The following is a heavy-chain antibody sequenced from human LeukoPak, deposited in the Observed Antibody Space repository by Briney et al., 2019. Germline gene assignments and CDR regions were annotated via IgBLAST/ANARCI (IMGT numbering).Heavy chain of an antibody. V-gene: IGHV3-30-3*01. J-gene: IGHJ6*02. Sequence: GGSLRLSCAASGFTFSSYAMHWVRQAPGKGLEWVAVISYDGSNKYYADSVKGRFTISRDNSKNTLYLQMNSLRAEDTAVYYCARVLKVRGVISYYYGMDVWGQGTTVTVSS. CDR2: ISYDGSNK. D-gene: IGHD3-10*01. CDR3: ARVLKVRGVISYYYGMDV. CDR1: GFTFSSYA.